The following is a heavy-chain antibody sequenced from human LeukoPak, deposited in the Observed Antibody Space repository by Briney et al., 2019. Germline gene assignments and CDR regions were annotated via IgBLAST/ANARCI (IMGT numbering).Heavy chain of an antibody. Sequence: SVKVSCKASGGTFSSYAISWVRQAPGQGLEWMGRIIPILGIANYAQKFQGRVTITTDECTSTAYMELSSLRSEDTAVYYCARNWGHLYYFDYWGQGTLVTVSS. J-gene: IGHJ4*02. CDR3: ARNWGHLYYFDY. CDR2: IIPILGIA. D-gene: IGHD7-27*01. V-gene: IGHV1-69*04. CDR1: GGTFSSYA.